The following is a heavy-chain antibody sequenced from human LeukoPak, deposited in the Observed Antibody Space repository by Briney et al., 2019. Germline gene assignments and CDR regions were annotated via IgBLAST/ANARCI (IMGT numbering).Heavy chain of an antibody. J-gene: IGHJ4*02. D-gene: IGHD6-13*01. CDR3: AREQILGIAAAGTVDY. Sequence: GGSLRLSCAASGFTFSSYGMHWVRQAPGQGLEWMGWINPNSGGTNYAQKFQGRVTMTRDTSISTAYMELSRLRSDDTAVYYCAREQILGIAAAGTVDYWGQGTLVTVSS. CDR2: INPNSGGT. V-gene: IGHV1-2*02. CDR1: GFTFSSYG.